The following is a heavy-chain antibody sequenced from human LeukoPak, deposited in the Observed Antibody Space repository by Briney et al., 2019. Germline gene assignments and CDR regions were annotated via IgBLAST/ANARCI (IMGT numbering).Heavy chain of an antibody. V-gene: IGHV1-2*02. D-gene: IGHD3-22*01. Sequence: GPSVKVSCKASGYTFTNYYLHWVRQAPGQGLEWMGWINPNGGGTNYAQNFQGRVTMTRDTSISTAYMELSRLKSDDTAVYYCARDSSDTWGQGTLVTVSS. J-gene: IGHJ5*02. CDR1: GYTFTNYY. CDR2: INPNGGGT. CDR3: ARDSSDT.